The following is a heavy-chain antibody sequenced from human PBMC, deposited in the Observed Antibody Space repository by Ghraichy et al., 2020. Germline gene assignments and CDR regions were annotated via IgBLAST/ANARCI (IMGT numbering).Heavy chain of an antibody. CDR3: ASREREPGYVYYYYYMDV. V-gene: IGHV1-69*13. CDR1: GGTFSSYA. CDR2: IIPIFGTA. J-gene: IGHJ6*03. D-gene: IGHD5-18*01. Sequence: SVKVSCKASGGTFSSYAISWVRQAPGQGLEWMGGIIPIFGTANYAQKFQGRVTITADESTSTAYMELSSLRSEDTAVYYCASREREPGYVYYYYYMDVWGKGTTVTVSS.